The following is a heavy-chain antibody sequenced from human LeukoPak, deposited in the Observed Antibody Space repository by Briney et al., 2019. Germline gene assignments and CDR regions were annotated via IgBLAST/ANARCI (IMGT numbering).Heavy chain of an antibody. D-gene: IGHD1-26*01. Sequence: PGGSLRLSCAASGFTFDDYGMSWVRQAPGKGLEWVSGINWNGGSTGYADSVKGRFTISRDNAKNSLYLQMNSLRAEDTALYHCVRVKVGATTYHDAFDIWGQGTMVTVSS. V-gene: IGHV3-20*01. J-gene: IGHJ3*02. CDR2: INWNGGST. CDR1: GFTFDDYG. CDR3: VRVKVGATTYHDAFDI.